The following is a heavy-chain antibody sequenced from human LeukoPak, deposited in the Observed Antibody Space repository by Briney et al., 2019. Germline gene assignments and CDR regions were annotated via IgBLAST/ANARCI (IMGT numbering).Heavy chain of an antibody. D-gene: IGHD3-10*01. Sequence: GGSLRLSCAASGFTFSSYAMHWVRQAPGKGLEWVAVISYDGSNKYYADSVKGRFTISRDNSKNTLYLQMNSLRAEDTAVYYCARGIYGSGSYYNFLVPIYYYGMDVWGKGTTVTVSS. V-gene: IGHV3-30*04. CDR3: ARGIYGSGSYYNFLVPIYYYGMDV. J-gene: IGHJ6*04. CDR2: ISYDGSNK. CDR1: GFTFSSYA.